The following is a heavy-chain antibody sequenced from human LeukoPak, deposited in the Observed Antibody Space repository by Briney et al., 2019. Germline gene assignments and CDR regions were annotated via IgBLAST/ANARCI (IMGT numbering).Heavy chain of an antibody. CDR1: GGSFSGYY. CDR3: ARGSDYYDSPWFDP. Sequence: SETLSLTCAVYGGSFSGYYWSWIRQPPGKGLEWIGEINHSGSTNYNPSLKSRVTMSVDTSKNQFSLKLSSVTAADTAVYYCARGSDYYDSPWFDPWGQGTLVTVSS. CDR2: INHSGST. D-gene: IGHD3-22*01. J-gene: IGHJ5*02. V-gene: IGHV4-34*01.